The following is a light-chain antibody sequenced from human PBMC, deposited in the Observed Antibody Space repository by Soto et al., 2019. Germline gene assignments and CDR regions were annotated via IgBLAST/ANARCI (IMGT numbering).Light chain of an antibody. CDR3: AAWDDSLSGYV. Sequence: ALTQPPTASGSPGQRVTISRSGSSSNIGSNYVYWYQQLPGTAPKLLIYRNNQRPSGVPDRFSGSKSGTSASLAISGLRSEDEADYYCAAWDDSLSGYVFGTGTKVTVL. V-gene: IGLV1-47*01. CDR2: RNN. J-gene: IGLJ1*01. CDR1: SSNIGSNY.